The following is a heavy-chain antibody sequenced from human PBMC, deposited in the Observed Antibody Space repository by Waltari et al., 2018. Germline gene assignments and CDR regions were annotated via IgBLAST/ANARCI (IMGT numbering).Heavy chain of an antibody. Sequence: EVQLVESGGGLVKPGGSLRLSCAASVFTFSTYWMTGVRQAPGKGLGEVANIKQHGSDNINVDSVKGRFTISKNNAKTALFLQMTGLGADDTAGYYCARERFYFDSSASSDDAFNNWGQATMDTVSS. D-gene: IGHD3-22*01. CDR1: VFTFSTYW. V-gene: IGHV3-7*01. CDR3: ARERFYFDSSASSDDAFNN. J-gene: IGHJ3*02. CDR2: IKQHGSDN.